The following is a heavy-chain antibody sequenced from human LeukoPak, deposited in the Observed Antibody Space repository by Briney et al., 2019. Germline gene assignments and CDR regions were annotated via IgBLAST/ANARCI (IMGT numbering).Heavy chain of an antibody. Sequence: ASVKVSCKASGYTFNSYGISWVRQAPGQGLEWMGWISTYNGNTYYAQKFQGRVTMTTDTSTTTAYMELRSLRSDDTAVYYCARGLTVLTQGVIGPSNYWGQGTLVTVSS. V-gene: IGHV1-18*01. D-gene: IGHD3-10*01. CDR1: GYTFNSYG. J-gene: IGHJ4*02. CDR3: ARGLTVLTQGVIGPSNY. CDR2: ISTYNGNT.